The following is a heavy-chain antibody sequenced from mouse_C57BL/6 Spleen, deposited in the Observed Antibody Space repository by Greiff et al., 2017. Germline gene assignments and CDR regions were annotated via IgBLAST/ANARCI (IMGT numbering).Heavy chain of an antibody. J-gene: IGHJ3*01. CDR3: ARRGVYDYRFAY. Sequence: QVQLKQPGAELVKPGASVKLSCKASGYTFTSYWMHWVKQRPGQGLEWIGEIDPSDRSTNYNQKFTGKSTLTVDKASSPAYMQLSSLTSEASAVYYGARRGVYDYRFAYWGQGTLVTVSA. D-gene: IGHD1-1*01. V-gene: IGHV1-69*01. CDR1: GYTFTSYW. CDR2: IDPSDRST.